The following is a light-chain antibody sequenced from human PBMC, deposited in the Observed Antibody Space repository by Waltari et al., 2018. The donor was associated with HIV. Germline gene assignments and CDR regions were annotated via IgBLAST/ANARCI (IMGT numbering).Light chain of an antibody. V-gene: IGLV2-14*01. J-gene: IGLJ1*01. CDR3: SSYTSSSTLGV. Sequence: QSALPQPASVSGSPGQSINISCTGTSSDVGSYTSVSWYQQHPAKAPKPMIYEVSNRPSGVSDRFSASKSGNTASLTISGLQAEDEADYYCSSYTSSSTLGVFGTGTKVTVL. CDR1: SSDVGSYTS. CDR2: EVS.